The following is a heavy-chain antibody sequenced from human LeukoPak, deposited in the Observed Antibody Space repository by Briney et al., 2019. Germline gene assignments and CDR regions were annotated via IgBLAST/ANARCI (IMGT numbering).Heavy chain of an antibody. V-gene: IGHV3-30*18. CDR3: AKVDVDTTYFDY. J-gene: IGHJ4*02. D-gene: IGHD5-18*01. Sequence: GRSLRLSCAASGFTFSSYGMHWVRQAPGKGLEWVAVISYDGSNKYYADSVKGRFTISRDNSKNTLCLQMNSLRAEDTTVYYCAKVDVDTTYFDYWGQGTLVTVSS. CDR2: ISYDGSNK. CDR1: GFTFSSYG.